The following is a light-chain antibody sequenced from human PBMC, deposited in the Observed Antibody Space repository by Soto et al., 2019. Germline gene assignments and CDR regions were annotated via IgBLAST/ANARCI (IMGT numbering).Light chain of an antibody. CDR1: QGISSW. CDR3: QQANIFPIT. V-gene: IGKV1-12*01. Sequence: IQMTQTKSSVYAPVGDRVTVTCRASQGISSWLAWYQKKPGKAPKLLIYAASSLQSGVPSRFSGSGSGTDFTLTISSLQPEDCAIYFCQQANIFPITFSHGALLAI. CDR2: AAS. J-gene: IGKJ5*01.